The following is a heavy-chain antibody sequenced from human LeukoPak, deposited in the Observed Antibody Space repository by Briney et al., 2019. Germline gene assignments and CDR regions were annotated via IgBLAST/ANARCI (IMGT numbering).Heavy chain of an antibody. D-gene: IGHD6-13*01. CDR1: GYTFTSYG. Sequence: ASVKVSCKASGYTFTSYGISWGRQAPGQGLEWMGWISAYNGNTNYAQKLQGRVTMTTDTSTSTAYMELRSLRSDDTAVYYCARDLGSSSWVTYYYYYYGMDVWGQGTTVTVSS. J-gene: IGHJ6*02. V-gene: IGHV1-18*01. CDR3: ARDLGSSSWVTYYYYYYGMDV. CDR2: ISAYNGNT.